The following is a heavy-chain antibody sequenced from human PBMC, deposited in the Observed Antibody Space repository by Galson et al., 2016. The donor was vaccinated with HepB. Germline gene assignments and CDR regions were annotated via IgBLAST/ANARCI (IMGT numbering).Heavy chain of an antibody. Sequence: CAISGDSVSGNSVAWNWIRQSPSRGLEWLGRTFYRSKWYNEYAVSVKSRITITPATSKNQFSLQLNSVTPEDTAVYYCASFRDYYYGMDVWGQGTTVSVSS. V-gene: IGHV6-1*01. CDR2: TFYRSKWYN. CDR3: ASFRDYYYGMDV. J-gene: IGHJ6*02. CDR1: GDSVSGNSVA.